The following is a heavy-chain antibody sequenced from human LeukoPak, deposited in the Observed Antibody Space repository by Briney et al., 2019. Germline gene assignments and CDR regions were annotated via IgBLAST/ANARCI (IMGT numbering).Heavy chain of an antibody. Sequence: SETLSLTCAVYGGSFSGYYWGWIRQPPGKGLEWIGEINHSGSTNYNPSLKSRVTISVDTSKNQFSLKLSSVTAADTAVYYCARGGVVVGFDYWGQGTLVTVSS. CDR1: GGSFSGYY. J-gene: IGHJ4*02. CDR2: INHSGST. D-gene: IGHD2-15*01. V-gene: IGHV4-34*01. CDR3: ARGGVVVGFDY.